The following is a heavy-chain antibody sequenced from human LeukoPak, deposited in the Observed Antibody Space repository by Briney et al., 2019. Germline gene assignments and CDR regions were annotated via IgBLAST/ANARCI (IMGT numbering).Heavy chain of an antibody. CDR1: GGTFSSYA. Sequence: SVKVSCKASGGTFSSYAISWVRQAPGQGLEWMGGIIPIFGTANYAQKFQGRVTITTDESTSTAYMELSSLRSEDTAVYYCAGGYSYGRDYYYYMDVXXXGTTVTVSS. J-gene: IGHJ6*03. D-gene: IGHD5-18*01. CDR3: AGGYSYGRDYYYYMDV. V-gene: IGHV1-69*05. CDR2: IIPIFGTA.